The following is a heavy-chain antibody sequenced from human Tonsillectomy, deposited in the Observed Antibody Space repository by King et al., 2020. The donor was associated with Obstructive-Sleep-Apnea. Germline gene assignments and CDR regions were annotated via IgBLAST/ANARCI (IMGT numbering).Heavy chain of an antibody. CDR1: GFTFSSYW. Sequence: VQLVESGGGLVQPGGSLRLSCAASGFTFSSYWMSWVRQAPGKGLEWVANIKQDGSEKYYVDSVKGRFTISRDNAKNSLYLQMNSLRAEDTAVYYCARWSHGSGSYYFLRPYWGQGTLVTVSS. V-gene: IGHV3-7*03. J-gene: IGHJ4*02. D-gene: IGHD3-10*01. CDR2: IKQDGSEK. CDR3: ARWSHGSGSYYFLRPY.